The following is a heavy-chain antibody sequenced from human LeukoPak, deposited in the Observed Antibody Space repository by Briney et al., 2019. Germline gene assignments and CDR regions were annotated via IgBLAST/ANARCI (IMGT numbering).Heavy chain of an antibody. J-gene: IGHJ4*02. V-gene: IGHV3-23*01. Sequence: GGSLRLSCTASGLIFRNYAMTWVRQAPRKGLEWVSTISGDGTETFYADSVKGRFTISRDNSKNTHYLQMSSLRAEDTGIYYCGKGGNYIFFDYWGQGTLVTVSS. D-gene: IGHD3-16*01. CDR3: GKGGNYIFFDY. CDR1: GLIFRNYA. CDR2: ISGDGTET.